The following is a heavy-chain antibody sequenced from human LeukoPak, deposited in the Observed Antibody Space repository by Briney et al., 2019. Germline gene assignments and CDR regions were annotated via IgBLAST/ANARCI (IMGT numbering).Heavy chain of an antibody. D-gene: IGHD3-16*01. CDR3: ASALGGQGGH. Sequence: GESLRLSCAVSGFTVTSYVMHWVRQAPGKGLVWVSNINSDGSSTTYADSVKGRFTISRDNAKNTLFLQMSGLRADDTAVYYCASALGGQGGHWGQGTLVTVSS. CDR2: INSDGSST. CDR1: GFTVTSYV. V-gene: IGHV3-74*01. J-gene: IGHJ4*02.